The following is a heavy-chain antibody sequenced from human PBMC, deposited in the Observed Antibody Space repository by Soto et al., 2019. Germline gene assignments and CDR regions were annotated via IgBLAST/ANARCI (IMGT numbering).Heavy chain of an antibody. CDR2: MNPNSGNT. CDR1: GYTFTGYY. Sequence: ASVKVSCKASGYTFTGYYMHWVRQAPGQGLEWMGWMNPNSGNTGYAQKFQGRVTMTRNTSISTAYMELSSLRSEDTAVYYCARAYDYVWGSYRGPFDYWVQGTLVTVSS. D-gene: IGHD3-16*02. CDR3: ARAYDYVWGSYRGPFDY. V-gene: IGHV1-8*02. J-gene: IGHJ4*02.